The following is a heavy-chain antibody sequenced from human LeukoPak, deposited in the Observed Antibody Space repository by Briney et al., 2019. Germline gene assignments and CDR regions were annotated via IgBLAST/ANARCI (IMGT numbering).Heavy chain of an antibody. CDR2: FSGSGGST. CDR1: GFTFKNYA. D-gene: IGHD6-6*01. Sequence: PGGSLRLSCAASGFTFKNYAMSWVRQAPGKGLEWVSGFSGSGGSTYHADSVKGRFTISRDNSKNTLYLQMNSLRADDTAVYYCAKDLGDHPASSDYWGQGTLVTVSS. CDR3: AKDLGDHPASSDY. J-gene: IGHJ4*02. V-gene: IGHV3-23*01.